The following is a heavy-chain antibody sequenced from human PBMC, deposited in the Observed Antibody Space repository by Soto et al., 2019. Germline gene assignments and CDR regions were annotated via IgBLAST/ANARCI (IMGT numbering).Heavy chain of an antibody. V-gene: IGHV3-64D*06. CDR1: GFTFSSYV. CDR3: LVASAAY. CDR2: ITSNGGST. Sequence: PGESLKISCAASGFTFSSYVMNWVRQAPGKGLEYVSGITSNGGSTFYADSVKGRFIISRDNSQNTVYLQMSSLTTADTAVYYCLVASAAYWGQGTLVTVSS. J-gene: IGHJ4*02. D-gene: IGHD6-13*01.